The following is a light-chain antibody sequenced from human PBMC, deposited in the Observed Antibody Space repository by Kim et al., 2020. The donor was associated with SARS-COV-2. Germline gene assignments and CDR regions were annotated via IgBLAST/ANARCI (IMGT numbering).Light chain of an antibody. CDR1: QSVSNNY. Sequence: EVVMTQSPATLSVSPGERATLSCRASQSVSNNYLAWYQQKPGQAPSLLIYGASKRTTDFPDRFSGSGSGTDFTLTIDRLEPEDFAVYFCQQYGASPYSFGQGTKLEI. V-gene: IGKV3-20*01. J-gene: IGKJ2*03. CDR2: GAS. CDR3: QQYGASPYS.